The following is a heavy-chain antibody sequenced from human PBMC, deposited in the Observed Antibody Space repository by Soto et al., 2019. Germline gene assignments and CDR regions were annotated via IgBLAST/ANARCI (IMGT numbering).Heavy chain of an antibody. Sequence: GGSLRLSCAASGFIFSNFGMHWVRQAPGKGLEWVAVIWYDGSNEYYADSVKGRFTISKDNSKNTLYLQMNSLRADDTAVYYCAREVDFGFDYWGQGTPVTVSS. V-gene: IGHV3-33*01. CDR1: GFIFSNFG. J-gene: IGHJ4*02. D-gene: IGHD5-12*01. CDR2: IWYDGSNE. CDR3: AREVDFGFDY.